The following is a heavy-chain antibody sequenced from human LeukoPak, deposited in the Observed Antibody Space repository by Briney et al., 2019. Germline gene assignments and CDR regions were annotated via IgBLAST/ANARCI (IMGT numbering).Heavy chain of an antibody. CDR1: GFTFSSYG. Sequence: GRSLRLSCAASGFTFSSYGMNWVRQAPGKGLEWVSSISGSSGYIYYADSVKGRFTTSRDNAKNSLYLQMNSLRAEDTAVYYCARVTGSGLTAYWGQGTLVTVS. V-gene: IGHV3-21*01. D-gene: IGHD2-21*02. J-gene: IGHJ4*02. CDR3: ARVTGSGLTAY. CDR2: ISGSSGYI.